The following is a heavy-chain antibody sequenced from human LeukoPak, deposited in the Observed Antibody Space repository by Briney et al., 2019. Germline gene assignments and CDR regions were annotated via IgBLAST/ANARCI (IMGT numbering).Heavy chain of an antibody. J-gene: IGHJ4*02. V-gene: IGHV7-4-1*02. D-gene: IGHD3-16*02. CDR2: IHPSTGNP. CDR3: ARAYQRLGELSLPDY. Sequence: ASVKVSCKASGYTFTNYAMDWVRQAPGQGLEWMGWIHPSTGNPTYAQGFTGRFVFSLDTSVSTTYLQISSLKAEDTAVYYCARAYQRLGELSLPDYWGQGTLVTVSS. CDR1: GYTFTNYA.